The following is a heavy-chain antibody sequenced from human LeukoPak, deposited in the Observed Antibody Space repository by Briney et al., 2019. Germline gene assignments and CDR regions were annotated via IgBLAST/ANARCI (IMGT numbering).Heavy chain of an antibody. J-gene: IGHJ6*02. CDR1: GYTFTSYG. CDR3: VSTRGYSSSSGYYYYGMDV. D-gene: IGHD6-6*01. Sequence: ASVKVSCKASGYTFTSYGISWVRQAPGQGLEWMGWISAYNGNTNYAQKLQGRVTMTTDTSTSTAYMELRSLRSDDTAVYYCVSTRGYSSSSGYYYYGMDVWGQGTTVTVSS. V-gene: IGHV1-18*01. CDR2: ISAYNGNT.